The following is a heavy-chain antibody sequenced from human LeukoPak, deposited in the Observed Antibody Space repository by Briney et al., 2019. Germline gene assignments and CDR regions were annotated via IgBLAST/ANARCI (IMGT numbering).Heavy chain of an antibody. CDR3: ARPHEAAVAGTRYYYMDV. CDR1: GYTFTGYY. CDR2: INPNSGGT. V-gene: IGHV1-2*02. D-gene: IGHD6-19*01. Sequence: GASVKVSCKASGYTFTGYYMHWVRQAPGQGLEWMGWINPNSGGTNYAQKFQGRVTMTRDTSISTAYMELSSVTAADTAVYYCARPHEAAVAGTRYYYMDVWGKGTTVTVSS. J-gene: IGHJ6*03.